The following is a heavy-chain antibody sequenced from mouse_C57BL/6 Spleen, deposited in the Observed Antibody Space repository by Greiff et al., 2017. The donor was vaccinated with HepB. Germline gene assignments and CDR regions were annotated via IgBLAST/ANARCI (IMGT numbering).Heavy chain of an antibody. CDR3: AGDYYGGFDY. J-gene: IGHJ2*01. V-gene: IGHV5-17*01. Sequence: EVHLVESGGGLVKPGGSLKLSCAASGFTFSDYGMHWVRQAPEKGLEWVAYISSGSSTIYYADTVKGRFTISRDNAKNTLFLQMTSLRSEDTAMYYCAGDYYGGFDYWGQGTTLTVSS. CDR2: ISSGSSTI. D-gene: IGHD1-1*01. CDR1: GFTFSDYG.